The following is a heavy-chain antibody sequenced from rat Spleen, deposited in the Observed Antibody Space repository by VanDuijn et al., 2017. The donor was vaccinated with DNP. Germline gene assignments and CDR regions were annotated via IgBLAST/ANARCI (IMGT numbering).Heavy chain of an antibody. Sequence: EVQLVETGGGLVQPGRSLKLSCVASGFTFNNYWMAWVRQAPAKGLEWVAYIGSAAYAPYYGDSVKGRFTISRDNAKSTLYLQMNSLRSEDMATYYCIRWNSGHFDYWGQGVMVTVSS. CDR2: IGSAAYAP. V-gene: IGHV5-31*01. CDR1: GFTFNNYW. D-gene: IGHD4-3*01. CDR3: IRWNSGHFDY. J-gene: IGHJ2*01.